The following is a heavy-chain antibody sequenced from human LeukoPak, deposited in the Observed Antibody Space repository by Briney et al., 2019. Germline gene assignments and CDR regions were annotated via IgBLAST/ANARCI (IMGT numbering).Heavy chain of an antibody. D-gene: IGHD5-24*01. J-gene: IGHJ4*02. CDR3: ARRSGGRWLQLNFDY. CDR2: ISGSGGST. CDR1: GFTFSSYA. Sequence: PGGSLRLSCAASGFTFSSYAMSWVRQAPGKGLEWVSAISGSGGSTYYADSVKGRFTISRDNSKNTLYPQMNSLRAEDTAVYYCARRSGGRWLQLNFDYWGQGTLVTVSS. V-gene: IGHV3-23*01.